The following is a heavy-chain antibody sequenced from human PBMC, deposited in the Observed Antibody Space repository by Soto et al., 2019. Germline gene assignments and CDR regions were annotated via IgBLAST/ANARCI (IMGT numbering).Heavy chain of an antibody. J-gene: IGHJ4*02. V-gene: IGHV4-59*02. CDR3: ATSFGIAWYTY. CDR1: GDSVTSHY. Sequence: SETLSLTCSFSGDSVTSHYLTWIRQSPEMGLEWIGYMHYTGFSHYNPSLKSRLTISVDRSKNQFTLQLASVTVADTAIYYCATSFGIAWYTYWGQGTQVTVSS. CDR2: MHYTGFS. D-gene: IGHD3-16*01.